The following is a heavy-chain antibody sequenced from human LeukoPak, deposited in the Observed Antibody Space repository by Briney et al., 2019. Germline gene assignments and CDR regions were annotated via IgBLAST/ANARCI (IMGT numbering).Heavy chain of an antibody. CDR2: IYHSGST. CDR3: ARGIAVAGYYYYYYYYMDV. D-gene: IGHD6-19*01. Sequence: SETLSLTCSVSGYSISSGFYWGWIRQPPGKGLEWIGNIYHSGSTYYDPSLKSRVTISVDTSKNQFSLKLSSVTAADTAVYYCARGIAVAGYYYYYYYYMDVWGKGTTVTISS. CDR1: GYSISSGFY. V-gene: IGHV4-38-2*02. J-gene: IGHJ6*03.